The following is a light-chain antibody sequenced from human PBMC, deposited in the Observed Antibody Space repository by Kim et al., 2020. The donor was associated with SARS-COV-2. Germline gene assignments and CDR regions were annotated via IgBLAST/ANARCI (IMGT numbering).Light chain of an antibody. CDR3: SSYTSFITRV. Sequence: QSALTQPASVSGSPGQSITISCTGTSSDVGGFNYVSWYQQHPGKAPKLMIYDVSHRPSGVSNRFSGSKSGNTASLTISGLRAEDEADYYCSSYTSFITRVFGGGTQLTVL. CDR1: SSDVGGFNY. V-gene: IGLV2-14*03. J-gene: IGLJ3*02. CDR2: DVS.